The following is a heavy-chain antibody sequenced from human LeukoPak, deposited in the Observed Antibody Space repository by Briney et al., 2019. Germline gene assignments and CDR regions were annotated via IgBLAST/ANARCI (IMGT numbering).Heavy chain of an antibody. J-gene: IGHJ4*02. Sequence: GESLKISCKGSGYRFSTYWIGWVRQMPGKGLEWMGVFYPGDSDIRYRPSFQGQVTISADKSITTAYLQWSSLKASDTAMYYCARRGGPPYCSGGLCYYDHWGQGTLVTVSS. D-gene: IGHD2-15*01. CDR3: ARRGGPPYCSGGLCYYDH. CDR1: GYRFSTYW. V-gene: IGHV5-51*01. CDR2: FYPGDSDI.